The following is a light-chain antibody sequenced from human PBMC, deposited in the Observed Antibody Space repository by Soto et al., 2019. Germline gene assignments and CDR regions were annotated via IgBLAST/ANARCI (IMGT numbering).Light chain of an antibody. CDR2: DAS. J-gene: IGKJ1*01. CDR1: QSVSSN. V-gene: IGKV3-15*01. Sequence: DIVLTQSPGTLSLSPGERATLSCRASQSVSSNHLAWYQQKPGQAPRLLIYDASTRATGIPARFSGSGSGTEFTLTISSLQSEDFAVYYCQQYNNWPRTFGQGTKVDIK. CDR3: QQYNNWPRT.